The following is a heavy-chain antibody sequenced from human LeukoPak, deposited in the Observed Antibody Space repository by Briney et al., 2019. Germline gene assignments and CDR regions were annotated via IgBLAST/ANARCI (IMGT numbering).Heavy chain of an antibody. CDR1: GGTFSSYA. D-gene: IGHD5-24*01. V-gene: IGHV1-69*01. Sequence: SVRVSCKASGGTFSSYAISWVRQAPGQGLEWMGGIIPIFGTANYAQKFQGRVTITADESTSTAYMELSSLRSEDTAVYYCARVRQGDGYNLFDYWGQGTLVTVSS. J-gene: IGHJ4*02. CDR2: IIPIFGTA. CDR3: ARVRQGDGYNLFDY.